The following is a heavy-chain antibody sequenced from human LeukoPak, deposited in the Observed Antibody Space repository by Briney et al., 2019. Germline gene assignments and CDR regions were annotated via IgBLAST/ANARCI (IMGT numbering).Heavy chain of an antibody. CDR2: INSKSDTI. J-gene: IGHJ4*02. D-gene: IGHD6-13*01. CDR1: GFTFSSYS. Sequence: PGGSLRLSCAASGFTFSSYSMNWVRQAPGKGLEWISYINSKSDTIYYADSVKGRFTISRDNSKNTLYLQMNSLRADDTAVYYCAKDGPEQQLVLSLDYWGQGTLVTVFS. CDR3: AKDGPEQQLVLSLDY. V-gene: IGHV3-48*04.